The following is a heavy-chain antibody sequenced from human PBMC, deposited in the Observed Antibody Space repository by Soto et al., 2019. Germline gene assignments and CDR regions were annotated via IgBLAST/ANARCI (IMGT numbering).Heavy chain of an antibody. CDR3: ARAGGYDSEYFQH. D-gene: IGHD5-12*01. Sequence: QVQLVQSGAEVKKPGSSVKVSCTASGGTFSSYTISWVRQAPGQGLEWMGRIIPILGIANYAQKFQGRVTITADKSTSTAYMELSSLRSEDTAVYYCARAGGYDSEYFQHWGQGTLVTVSS. CDR2: IIPILGIA. J-gene: IGHJ1*01. V-gene: IGHV1-69*02. CDR1: GGTFSSYT.